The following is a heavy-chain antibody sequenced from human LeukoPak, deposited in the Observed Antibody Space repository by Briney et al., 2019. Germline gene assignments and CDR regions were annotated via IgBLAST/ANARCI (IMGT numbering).Heavy chain of an antibody. Sequence: SETLSLTCTVSGGSMSPYHWGWIRQPPGKGLEWTGYIYYSGSTNYNPSLKSRVTISVDTSKNQFSLKLSSVTAADTAVYYCARHRTDSSGWYGDYYYYGMDVWGQGTTVTVSS. CDR1: GGSMSPYH. D-gene: IGHD6-19*01. CDR3: ARHRTDSSGWYGDYYYYGMDV. V-gene: IGHV4-59*08. J-gene: IGHJ6*02. CDR2: IYYSGST.